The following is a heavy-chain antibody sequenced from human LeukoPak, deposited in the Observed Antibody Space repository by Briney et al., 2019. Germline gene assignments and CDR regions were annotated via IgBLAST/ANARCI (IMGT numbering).Heavy chain of an antibody. D-gene: IGHD6-13*01. CDR3: AKGGYSSSWYVDSYFDY. V-gene: IGHV3-23*01. CDR2: ISGSGGST. Sequence: GGSLRLSCAASGFTFSSYAMSWVRQAPGKGLEWVSAISGSGGSTYYADSVKGRFTISRDNPKNTLYLQMNSLRAEDTAVYYCAKGGYSSSWYVDSYFDYWGQGTLVTVSS. J-gene: IGHJ4*02. CDR1: GFTFSSYA.